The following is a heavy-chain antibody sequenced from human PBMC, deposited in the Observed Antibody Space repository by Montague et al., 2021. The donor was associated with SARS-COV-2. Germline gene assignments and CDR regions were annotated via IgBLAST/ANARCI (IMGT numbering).Heavy chain of an antibody. CDR2: IYHDGST. CDR1: CDSIRSSSYY. D-gene: IGHD6-19*01. CDR3: ARRVHPAFGSGAIDY. V-gene: IGHV4-39*01. Sequence: SETRSLTCTVACDSIRSSSYYWGWIRQPPGRGLEWIGSIYHDGSTYYNPSFKSRVTISVDTSKTQFSLKLSSVTAADTAVYSRARRVHPAFGSGAIDYWGQGTLVTVPS. J-gene: IGHJ4*02.